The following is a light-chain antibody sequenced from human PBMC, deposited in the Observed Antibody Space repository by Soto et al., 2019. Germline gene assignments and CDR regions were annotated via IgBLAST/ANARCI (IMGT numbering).Light chain of an antibody. CDR1: QSVLYSSNNKNY. V-gene: IGKV4-1*01. Sequence: DIVMTQSPDSLAVSLGERDTINCKSSQSVLYSSNNKNYLAWYQHKPGQPPRLLIYWASTRESGVPDRFSGSGSWTDFTLTISRLQAEDVAVYYCHQYYTTPVFGGGTKVEIK. J-gene: IGKJ4*01. CDR2: WAS. CDR3: HQYYTTPV.